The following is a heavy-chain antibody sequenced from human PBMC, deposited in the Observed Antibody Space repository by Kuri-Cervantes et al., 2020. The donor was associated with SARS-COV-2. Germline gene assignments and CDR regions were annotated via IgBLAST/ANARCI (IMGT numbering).Heavy chain of an antibody. V-gene: IGHV4-4*07. CDR2: IYTSGST. CDR3: ARTRMVNTAMAYSGAFDI. CDR1: GGSISSYY. J-gene: IGHJ3*02. D-gene: IGHD5-18*01. Sequence: ESLKISCTVSGGSISSYYWSWIRQPAGKGLEWIGRIYTSGSTNYNPSLKIRVTMSVDTSKNQFSLKLSSVTAADTAVYYCARTRMVNTAMAYSGAFDIWGQGTMVTVSS.